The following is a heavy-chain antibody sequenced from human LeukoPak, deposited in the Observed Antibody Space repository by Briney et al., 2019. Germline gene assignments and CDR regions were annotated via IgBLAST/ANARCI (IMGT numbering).Heavy chain of an antibody. CDR3: SRLRSNSWSSYYFDY. V-gene: IGHV4-59*01. CDR1: GGSITSYY. D-gene: IGHD6-13*01. Sequence: SETLSLTCSVSGGSITSYYWNWVRQPPGKGLEWIGYISHSGSTNYNPSLKSRVTISGDPSNNQFSLRLSSLTAADTAVYYCSRLRSNSWSSYYFDYWGPGAQVAVSP. J-gene: IGHJ4*02. CDR2: ISHSGST.